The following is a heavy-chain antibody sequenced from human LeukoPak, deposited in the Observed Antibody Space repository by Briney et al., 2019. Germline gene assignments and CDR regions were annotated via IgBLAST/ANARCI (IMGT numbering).Heavy chain of an antibody. D-gene: IGHD1-14*01. Sequence: GGSLRLSCAASGFTFDDYAMHWVRQAPGKALEWVSLISWDGADTYYADSVKGRFTISRDNNENSLYLQMNSLRAEDTAVYYCAKARKDGDYFDYWGQGTLVTVSS. J-gene: IGHJ4*02. CDR2: ISWDGADT. V-gene: IGHV3-43D*04. CDR3: AKARKDGDYFDY. CDR1: GFTFDDYA.